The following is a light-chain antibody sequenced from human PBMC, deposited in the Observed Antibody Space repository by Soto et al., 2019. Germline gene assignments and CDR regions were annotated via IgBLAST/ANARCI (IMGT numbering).Light chain of an antibody. V-gene: IGLV1-51*02. CDR1: SPNIGNKY. CDR3: GTWDTSFNGEV. Sequence: QAVLTQPPSVSAAPGQKVTISCSGSSPNIGNKYVSWYQQIPGTAPKLLIYENDKRPSGIPDRFSGSKSGTSATLGITGLQTGDEADYYCGTWDTSFNGEVFGGGTKLTVL. CDR2: END. J-gene: IGLJ3*02.